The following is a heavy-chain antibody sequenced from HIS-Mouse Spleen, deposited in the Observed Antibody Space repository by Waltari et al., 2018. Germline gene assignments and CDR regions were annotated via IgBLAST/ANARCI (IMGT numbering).Heavy chain of an antibody. Sequence: QLQLQESGPGLVKPSETLSLTCTVSGGSISSSSYYWGWIRQPPGKGLEWIGSIYYSGSPYYNPSLKSRVTISVDTSKNQFSLKLSSVTAADTAVYCCAREIPYSSSWYDWYFDLWGRGTLVTVSS. CDR1: GGSISSSSYY. CDR2: IYYSGSP. J-gene: IGHJ2*01. D-gene: IGHD6-13*01. CDR3: AREIPYSSSWYDWYFDL. V-gene: IGHV4-39*07.